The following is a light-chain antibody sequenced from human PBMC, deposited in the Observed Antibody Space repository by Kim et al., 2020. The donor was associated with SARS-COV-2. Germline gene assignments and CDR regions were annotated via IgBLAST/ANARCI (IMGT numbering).Light chain of an antibody. Sequence: LSFTPGERATLSCRASQSVSSSYLAWYQQKPCQAPRLLIYGASSRATGIPDRFSGSGSGTDFTLTISRLEPEDFAVYYCQQYGSSPFGQGTKLEI. J-gene: IGKJ2*01. CDR3: QQYGSSP. CDR2: GAS. CDR1: QSVSSSY. V-gene: IGKV3-20*01.